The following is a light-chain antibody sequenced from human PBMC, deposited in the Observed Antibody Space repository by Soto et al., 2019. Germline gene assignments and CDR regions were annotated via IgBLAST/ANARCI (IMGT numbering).Light chain of an antibody. J-gene: IGLJ2*01. CDR2: EVS. Sequence: QPVLTQPPSASGSPGQSVTISCTGTSSDIGNYNYVSWYQHHPGKAPKLMIYEVSKRPSGVPDRFSGSKSGNTASLTVSGLQAEDEAHYYCSSYAGSNNVFGGGTKLTVL. CDR1: SSDIGNYNY. CDR3: SSYAGSNNV. V-gene: IGLV2-8*01.